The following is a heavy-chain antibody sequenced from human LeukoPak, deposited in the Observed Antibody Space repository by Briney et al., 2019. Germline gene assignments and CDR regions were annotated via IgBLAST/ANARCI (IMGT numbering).Heavy chain of an antibody. D-gene: IGHD6-13*01. J-gene: IGHJ4*02. V-gene: IGHV1-2*02. CDR3: AREEVGSSWYPSDY. CDR1: GYTFTGYY. CDR2: INPNSGGT. Sequence: ASVKVSCKASGYTFTGYYMHWVRQAPGQGLEWMGWINPNSGGTNYAQKFQGRVTMTMDTSISTAYMELSRLRSDDTAVYYCAREEVGSSWYPSDYWGQGTLVTVSS.